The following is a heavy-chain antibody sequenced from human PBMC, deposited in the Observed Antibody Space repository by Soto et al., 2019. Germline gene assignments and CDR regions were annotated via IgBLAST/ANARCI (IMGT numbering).Heavy chain of an antibody. CDR2: ISGSGGST. CDR3: AKGLGNLWFGELFYFDY. D-gene: IGHD3-10*01. J-gene: IGHJ4*02. Sequence: GGSLRLSCAAFGFTFSSYAMSWVRQAPGKGLEWVSAISGSGGSTYYADSVKGRFTISRDNSKNTLYLQMNSLRAEDTAVYYCAKGLGNLWFGELFYFDYWGQGTLVTVSS. V-gene: IGHV3-23*01. CDR1: GFTFSSYA.